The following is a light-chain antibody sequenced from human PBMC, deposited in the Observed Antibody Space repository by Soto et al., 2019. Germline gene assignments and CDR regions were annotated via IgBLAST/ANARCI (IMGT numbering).Light chain of an antibody. J-gene: IGLJ2*01. V-gene: IGLV7-43*01. Sequence: QTVVTQEPSLTESPGGTVTLTCASSAGAVTSAYYTNWLQQKPGQAPRALIYSTSEKHSWTPARFSGSLLGGKAALTLSAAQPEDEADYYCLLYYGGAQVLFGGGTKLTVL. CDR1: AGAVTSAYY. CDR2: STS. CDR3: LLYYGGAQVL.